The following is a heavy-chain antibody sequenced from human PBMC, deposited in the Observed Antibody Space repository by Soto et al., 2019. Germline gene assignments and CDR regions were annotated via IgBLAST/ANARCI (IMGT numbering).Heavy chain of an antibody. J-gene: IGHJ5*02. CDR1: GFTFSCDN. Sequence: EVQLVESGGGLVKPGGSLRLSCAASGFTFSCDNINWVRQAPGKGLEWVSAITTGGEYRFYADSVKGRLTISRDKAKNSVYLEMSSLRVEDTAVYYCARERQLVQDWLAPWGQGTQVTVSS. D-gene: IGHD6-13*01. CDR3: ARERQLVQDWLAP. V-gene: IGHV3-21*06. CDR2: ITTGGEYR.